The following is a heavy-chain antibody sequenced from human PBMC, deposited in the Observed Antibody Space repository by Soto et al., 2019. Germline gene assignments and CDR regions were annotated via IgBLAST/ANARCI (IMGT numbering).Heavy chain of an antibody. CDR3: ARTRWLQPTFDY. J-gene: IGHJ4*02. D-gene: IGHD5-12*01. CDR1: GGSISSSSYY. CDR2: INHSGST. Sequence: SETLSLTCSVSGGSISSSSYYWGWIRQPPGKGLERIGEINHSGSTNYNPSLKSRVTISVDTSKNQFSLKLSSVTAADTAVYYCARTRWLQPTFDYWGQGTLVTVSS. V-gene: IGHV4-39*07.